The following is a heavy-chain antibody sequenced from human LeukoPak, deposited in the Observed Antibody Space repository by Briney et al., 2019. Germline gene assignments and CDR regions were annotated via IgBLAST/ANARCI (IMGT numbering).Heavy chain of an antibody. CDR2: ISGSGGST. D-gene: IGHD3-22*01. V-gene: IGHV3-23*01. CDR1: GFTLSSYA. J-gene: IGHJ4*02. CDR3: AKDPGGITMIVVVINYFDY. Sequence: PGGSLRLSCAASGFTLSSYAMSWVRQAPGKGLEWVSAISGSGGSTYYADSVKGRFTISRDNSKNTLYLQMNSLRAEDTAVYYCAKDPGGITMIVVVINYFDYWGQGTLVTVSS.